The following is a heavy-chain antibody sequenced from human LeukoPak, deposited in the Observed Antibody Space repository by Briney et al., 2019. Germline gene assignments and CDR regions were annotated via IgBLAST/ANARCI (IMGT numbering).Heavy chain of an antibody. D-gene: IGHD3-10*01. V-gene: IGHV3-23*01. J-gene: IGHJ4*02. Sequence: GGSLRLSCVASGFAFSTYAISWVRRAPGKGLEWVSVIGGSGDSTYYADSVKGRFTISRDNSKNTLYRQMNSLRAEDTAVYYCAKNYYGSGSYYLYFDYWGQGTLVTVSS. CDR1: GFAFSTYA. CDR3: AKNYYGSGSYYLYFDY. CDR2: IGGSGDST.